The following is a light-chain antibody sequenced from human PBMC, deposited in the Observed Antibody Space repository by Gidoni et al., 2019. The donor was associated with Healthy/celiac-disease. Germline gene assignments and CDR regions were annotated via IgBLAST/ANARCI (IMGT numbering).Light chain of an antibody. V-gene: IGKV3-15*01. J-gene: IGKJ1*01. Sequence: EIVMTQSPATLSVSPVERATLSCRASQSVSSNLAWYQQRPGQAPRLLIYGASTRATGIPARFSGSGSGTEFTLTIRSLQSEDFAVYYSQEYNNWPPWTNGQGTKVEIK. CDR1: QSVSSN. CDR3: QEYNNWPPWT. CDR2: GAS.